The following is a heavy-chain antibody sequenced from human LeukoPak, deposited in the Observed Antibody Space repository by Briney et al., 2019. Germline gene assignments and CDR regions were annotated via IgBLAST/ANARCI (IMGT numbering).Heavy chain of an antibody. V-gene: IGHV3-15*07. D-gene: IGHD3-16*01. CDR2: IKSKTDGGTT. CDR3: TTEYFGGFEY. CDR1: GFTFTNAW. Sequence: PGGSLRLSCAASGFTFTNAWMHWVRQAPGKGLEWVGRIKSKTDGGTTDYAAPVKGRFIISRDDSKKTVYLQMDSLKTEDTAVYFCTTEYFGGFEYWGQGTLVTVSS. J-gene: IGHJ4*02.